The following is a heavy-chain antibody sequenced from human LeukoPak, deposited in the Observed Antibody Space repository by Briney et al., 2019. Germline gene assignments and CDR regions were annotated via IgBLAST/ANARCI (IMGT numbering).Heavy chain of an antibody. J-gene: IGHJ5*02. V-gene: IGHV1-69*04. CDR1: GGTFSSYA. CDR2: IIPILGIA. D-gene: IGHD2-15*01. CDR3: ARDLWCSGGSCPFDP. Sequence: GASVEVSCKASGGTFSSYAISWVRQAPGQGLEWMGRIIPILGIANYAQKFQGRVTITADKSTSTAYMELSSLRSEDTAVYYCARDLWCSGGSCPFDPWGQGTLVTVSS.